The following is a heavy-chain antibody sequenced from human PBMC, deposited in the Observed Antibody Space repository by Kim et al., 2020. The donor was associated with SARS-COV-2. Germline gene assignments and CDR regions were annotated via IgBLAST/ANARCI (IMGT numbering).Heavy chain of an antibody. J-gene: IGHJ6*02. CDR2: IYYSGST. CDR3: ARDGGGDSTSYYYYGMDV. V-gene: IGHV4-61*01. D-gene: IGHD2-21*02. Sequence: SETLSLTCTVSGGSVSSGSYYWSWIRQPPGKGLEWIGYIYYSGSTNYNPSLKSRVTISVDTSKNQFSLKLSSVTAADTAVYYCARDGGGDSTSYYYYGMDVWGQGTTVTVSS. CDR1: GGSVSSGSYY.